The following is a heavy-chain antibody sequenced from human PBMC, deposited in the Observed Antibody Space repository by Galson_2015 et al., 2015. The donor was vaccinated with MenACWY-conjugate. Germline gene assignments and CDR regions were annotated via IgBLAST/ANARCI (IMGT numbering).Heavy chain of an antibody. D-gene: IGHD3-3*01. CDR3: ARVWKKPRTLIPKFCR. J-gene: IGHJ4*02. Sequence: SLRLSCAASGFTFNMYSLHWIRQAPGKGLEWVAVISYDGKDKFYGDSVKGRFIILRDNSKNTVYLQMNSLRGEDTGVYFCARVWKKPRTLIPKFCRWGQGTRVTVSS. CDR2: ISYDGKDK. CDR1: GFTFNMYS. V-gene: IGHV3-30*01.